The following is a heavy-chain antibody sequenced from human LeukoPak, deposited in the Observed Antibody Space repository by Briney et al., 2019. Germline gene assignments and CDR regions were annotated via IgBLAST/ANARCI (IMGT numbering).Heavy chain of an antibody. J-gene: IGHJ3*02. CDR1: GFTFSSYW. CDR2: IYYSGST. CDR3: ARGDSSGWSDAFDI. V-gene: IGHV4-59*01. D-gene: IGHD6-19*01. Sequence: GALRLSCAASGFTFSSYWMSWVRQAPGKGLEWIGYIYYSGSTNYNPSLKSRVTISVDTSKNQFSLKLSSVTAADTAVYYCARGDSSGWSDAFDIWGQGTMVTVSS.